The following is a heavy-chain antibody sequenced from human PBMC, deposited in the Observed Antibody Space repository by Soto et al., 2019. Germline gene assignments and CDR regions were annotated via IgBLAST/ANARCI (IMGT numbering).Heavy chain of an antibody. CDR3: ARSSSGWYNYYYGMDV. J-gene: IGHJ6*02. V-gene: IGHV1-8*01. D-gene: IGHD6-19*01. Sequence: GTSVKLSCKASGYSFTSYDINWVRQATGQGLEWMGWMNPNSGNTGYAQKFQGRVTMTRNTSISTAYMELSSLRSEDTAVYYCARSSSGWYNYYYGMDVWGQGTTVTVS. CDR1: GYSFTSYD. CDR2: MNPNSGNT.